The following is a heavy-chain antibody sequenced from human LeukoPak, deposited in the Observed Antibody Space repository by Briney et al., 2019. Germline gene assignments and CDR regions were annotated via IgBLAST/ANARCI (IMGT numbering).Heavy chain of an antibody. Sequence: TSETLSLTCTVSGGSISNYYWSWIRQPPGKGLEWIGYIYYSGSTNYNPSLKSRVTISVDTSKNQFSLKLSSVTAADTAVYYCARGLLSEKGFDYWGQGTLVTVSS. CDR1: GGSISNYY. CDR3: ARGLLSEKGFDY. V-gene: IGHV4-59*01. CDR2: IYYSGST. J-gene: IGHJ4*02. D-gene: IGHD3-22*01.